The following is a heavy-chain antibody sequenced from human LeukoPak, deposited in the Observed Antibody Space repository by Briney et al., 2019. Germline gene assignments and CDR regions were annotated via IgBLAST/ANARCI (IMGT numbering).Heavy chain of an antibody. D-gene: IGHD2-2*01. V-gene: IGHV1-69*05. Sequence: SVKVSCKASGGTFSSYAIIWVRQAPGQGLEWMGGIIPIFGTANYAQKFQGRVTITTDESTSTAYMELSSLRSEDTAVYYCARGYCSSTSCSPGGYWFDPWGQGTLVTVSS. CDR1: GGTFSSYA. J-gene: IGHJ5*02. CDR3: ARGYCSSTSCSPGGYWFDP. CDR2: IIPIFGTA.